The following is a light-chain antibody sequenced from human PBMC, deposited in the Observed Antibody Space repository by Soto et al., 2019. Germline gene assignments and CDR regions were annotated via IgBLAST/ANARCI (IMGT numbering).Light chain of an antibody. Sequence: QSVLTQPPSASVTPGQRVTISCSGSRSNIGSSNGYWYQHFPGTAPKLLIYTNNQRPSGVPDRLSCSKAGTSVSLAIRGLRSEDQADYYWSSLHGRLSGAVFGGGTQLNVL. CDR3: SSLHGRLSGAV. J-gene: IGLJ7*01. CDR2: TNN. V-gene: IGLV1-47*01. CDR1: RSNIGSSN.